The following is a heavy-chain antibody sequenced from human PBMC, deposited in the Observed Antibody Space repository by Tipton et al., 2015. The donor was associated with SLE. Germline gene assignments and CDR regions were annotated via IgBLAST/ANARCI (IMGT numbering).Heavy chain of an antibody. Sequence: TLSLTCNVSGVSITAGGYYWSWIRQSPGTGPEWIGTVYYNVRTYYNPSLKSRMTMSLDTSKNQLSLHLSSMTAADTAVYFCARAGGNSLALHVWGQGTLVNVSS. CDR1: GVSITAGGYY. CDR2: VYYNVRT. D-gene: IGHD4-23*01. J-gene: IGHJ3*01. CDR3: ARAGGNSLALHV. V-gene: IGHV4-31*03.